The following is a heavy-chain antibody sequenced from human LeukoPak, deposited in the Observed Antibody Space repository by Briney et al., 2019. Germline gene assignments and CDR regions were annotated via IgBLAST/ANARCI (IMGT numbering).Heavy chain of an antibody. CDR2: INPSGGST. CDR3: ARDESSSGPLYYFDY. J-gene: IGHJ4*02. V-gene: IGHV1-46*01. CDR1: GYTFTGYY. D-gene: IGHD3-22*01. Sequence: ASVKVSCKASGYTFTGYYMHWVRQASGQGLEWMGIINPSGGSTSYAQKFQGRVTMTRDTSTSTVYMELSSLRSEDTAVYYCARDESSSGPLYYFDYWGQGTLVTVSS.